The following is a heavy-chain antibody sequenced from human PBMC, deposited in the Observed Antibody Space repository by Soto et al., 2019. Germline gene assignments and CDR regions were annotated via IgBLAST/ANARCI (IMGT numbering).Heavy chain of an antibody. J-gene: IGHJ4*02. V-gene: IGHV1-18*01. CDR3: AREMPGYCSNSACLPGY. Sequence: QVQLVQSGAEVKKPGASVKVSCKASGYTFTDFGLIWVRQAPGQGPEWMGWVSAYNGNTNYAQKLHGSVTITRATSNSTPYMELRSLRSDDTAMYYGAREMPGYCSNSACLPGYWGQGTLVTVSS. D-gene: IGHD2-2*03. CDR1: GYTFTDFG. CDR2: VSAYNGNT.